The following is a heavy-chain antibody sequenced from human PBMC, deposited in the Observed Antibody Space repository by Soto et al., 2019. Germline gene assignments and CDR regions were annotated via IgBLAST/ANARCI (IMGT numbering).Heavy chain of an antibody. V-gene: IGHV4-39*01. J-gene: IGHJ4*02. CDR1: GGSISSSSYY. CDR2: TYYSGST. CDR3: ARFSPYVVRGVDYFDY. Sequence: PSETLSLTCTVSGGSISSSSYYWGWIRQPPGKGLEWIGSTYYSGSTYYNPSLKSRVTISVDTSKNQFSLKLSSVTAADTAVYYCARFSPYVVRGVDYFDYWGQGTLVTVSS. D-gene: IGHD3-10*01.